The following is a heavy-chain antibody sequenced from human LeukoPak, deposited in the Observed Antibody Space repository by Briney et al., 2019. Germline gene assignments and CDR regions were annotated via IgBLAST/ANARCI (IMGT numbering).Heavy chain of an antibody. CDR3: ARGTRDCTNGVCFAFDI. D-gene: IGHD2-8*01. CDR2: ISSSSSYI. V-gene: IGHV3-21*01. CDR1: GFTFSSNT. J-gene: IGHJ3*02. Sequence: GGSLRLSCAASGFTFSSNTMNWVRQAPGKGLEWVSSISSSSSYIYHADSVKGRFTISRDNAKKSLYLQMNSLRAEDTAVYYCARGTRDCTNGVCFAFDIWGQGTMVTVFS.